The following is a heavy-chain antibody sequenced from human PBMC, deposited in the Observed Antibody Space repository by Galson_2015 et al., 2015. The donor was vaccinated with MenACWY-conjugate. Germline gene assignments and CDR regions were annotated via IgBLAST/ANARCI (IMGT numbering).Heavy chain of an antibody. CDR1: GFTFDDYG. CDR3: ARDPEVAKKLDAFDI. D-gene: IGHD2-15*01. CDR2: INWNGGST. V-gene: IGHV3-20*04. J-gene: IGHJ3*02. Sequence: SLRLSCAASGFTFDDYGMSWVRQAPGKGLEWVSGINWNGGSTGYADSVKGRFTISRDNAKNSLYLQMNSLRAEDTALYYCARDPEVAKKLDAFDIWGQGTMVTVSS.